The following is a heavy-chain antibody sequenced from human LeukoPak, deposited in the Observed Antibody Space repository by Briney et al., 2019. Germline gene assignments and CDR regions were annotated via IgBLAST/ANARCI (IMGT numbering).Heavy chain of an antibody. CDR1: SGSISGSY. J-gene: IGHJ5*02. D-gene: IGHD1-26*01. CDR2: FYYSGNT. CDR3: ARDPYRDNFFDP. Sequence: SEALSLTCTVSSGSISGSYWSWIRQPPGKGLEWIGSFYYSGNTNYNPSLKSRVTISVDTSKNQFSLNLSSVTAADTAVYYCARDPYRDNFFDPWGQGTLVTVSS. V-gene: IGHV4-59*01.